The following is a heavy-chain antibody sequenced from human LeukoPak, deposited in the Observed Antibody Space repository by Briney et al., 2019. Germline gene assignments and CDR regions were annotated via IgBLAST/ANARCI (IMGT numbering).Heavy chain of an antibody. CDR1: GGSFSGYY. V-gene: IGHV4-34*01. D-gene: IGHD4-23*01. J-gene: IGHJ4*02. CDR2: INHSGSA. Sequence: SETLSLTCAVYGGSFSGYYWSWIRQPPGKGLEWIGEINHSGSANYNPSLKSRVTISVDTSKNQFSLKLSSVTAADTAVYYCAGYYGGLDYWGQGTLVTVSS. CDR3: AGYYGGLDY.